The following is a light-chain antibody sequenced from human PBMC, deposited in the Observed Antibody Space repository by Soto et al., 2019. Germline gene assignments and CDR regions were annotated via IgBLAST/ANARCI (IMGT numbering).Light chain of an antibody. CDR1: SSDVGGYTY. CDR3: CSYAGRYTYV. Sequence: QAVLTQPPSASGSPGQSVTISCTGTSSDVGGYTYVSWYQQHPGKAPKVMIYDVSKRPSGVPDRFSGSKSGNTASLTISGLQSEDEADYYCCSYAGRYTYVFGTGTKLTVL. J-gene: IGLJ1*01. V-gene: IGLV2-11*01. CDR2: DVS.